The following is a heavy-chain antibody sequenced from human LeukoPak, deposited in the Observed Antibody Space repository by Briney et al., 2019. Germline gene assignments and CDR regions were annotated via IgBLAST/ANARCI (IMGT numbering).Heavy chain of an antibody. V-gene: IGHV4-59*01. CDR2: VYPTGTS. J-gene: IGHJ4*02. CDR1: GASINDYY. Sequence: PETLSLTCSVSGASINDYYWTWIRQPPGKGLEWIGYVYPTGTSGYHPSLKSRVAMSLDTSKNQVSLKLRSVTAADTAVYSCTRVVNGGHFDYWGQGTLVTVSS. D-gene: IGHD2-8*01. CDR3: TRVVNGGHFDY.